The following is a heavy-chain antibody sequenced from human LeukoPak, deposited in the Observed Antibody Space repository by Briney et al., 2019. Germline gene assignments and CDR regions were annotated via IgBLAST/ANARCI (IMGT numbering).Heavy chain of an antibody. CDR2: IGTAGDT. Sequence: GGSLRLSYAASGFTFSSYDMHWVRQATGKGLEWVSAIGTAGDTYYPGSVKGRFTISRENAKNSLYLQMNSLRAGDTAVYYCARTRSGDYYYYGMDVWGQGTTVTVSS. CDR1: GFTFSSYD. D-gene: IGHD3-3*01. V-gene: IGHV3-13*01. J-gene: IGHJ6*02. CDR3: ARTRSGDYYYYGMDV.